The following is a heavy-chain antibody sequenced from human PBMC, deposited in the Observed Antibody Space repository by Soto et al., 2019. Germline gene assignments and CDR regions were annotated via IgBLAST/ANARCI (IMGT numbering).Heavy chain of an antibody. Sequence: SETLSLTCTVSGGSISSYYWSWIRQPPGKGLEWIGYIYYSGSTNYNPSLKSRVTISVDTSKNQFSLKLSSVTAADTAVYYCARRPPMDCSSTSCSSAAFDIWGQGTMVTV. V-gene: IGHV4-59*01. D-gene: IGHD2-2*01. J-gene: IGHJ3*02. CDR1: GGSISSYY. CDR2: IYYSGST. CDR3: ARRPPMDCSSTSCSSAAFDI.